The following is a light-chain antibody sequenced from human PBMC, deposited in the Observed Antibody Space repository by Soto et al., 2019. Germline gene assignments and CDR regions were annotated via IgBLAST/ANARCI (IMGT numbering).Light chain of an antibody. CDR1: KNDIGVYDF. CDR2: EVV. Sequence: QSALRHPPSASGSPGQSVTISCTGTKNDIGVYDFVSWYQHPPGKAPRLIIYEVVQRPSGVPDRFSGSKSGNTASLTVSGLQAADEADYFCKSYAGSNNYVFGSGTKVTVL. J-gene: IGLJ1*01. CDR3: KSYAGSNNYV. V-gene: IGLV2-8*01.